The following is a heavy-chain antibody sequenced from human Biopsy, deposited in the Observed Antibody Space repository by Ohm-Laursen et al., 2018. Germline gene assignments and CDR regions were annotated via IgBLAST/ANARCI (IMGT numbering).Heavy chain of an antibody. J-gene: IGHJ4*02. D-gene: IGHD6-13*01. CDR2: ISSSGNTE. CDR3: VTEVGGVSSWYNN. V-gene: IGHV3-11*01. CDR1: GFTFSYYA. Sequence: GSLRLSCAASGFTFSYYAMSWVRQAPGKGLDWVSYISSSGNTEKYADSVKGRFTISRDNAKQSVHLQMNSLRAEDTAVYYCVTEVGGVSSWYNNWGQGTLVTVSS.